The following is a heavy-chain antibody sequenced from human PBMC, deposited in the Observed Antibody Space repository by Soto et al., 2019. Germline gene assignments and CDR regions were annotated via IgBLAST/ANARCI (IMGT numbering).Heavy chain of an antibody. J-gene: IGHJ6*02. Sequence: PSETLSLTCTVSGGSISSYYWSWIRQPPGKGLEWIGYIYYSGSTNYNPSLKSRVTISVDTSKNQFSLKLSSVTAADTAVYYCASSTAMGRMDVWGQGTTVTVSS. CDR3: ASSTAMGRMDV. CDR2: IYYSGST. V-gene: IGHV4-59*01. D-gene: IGHD2-2*01. CDR1: GGSISSYY.